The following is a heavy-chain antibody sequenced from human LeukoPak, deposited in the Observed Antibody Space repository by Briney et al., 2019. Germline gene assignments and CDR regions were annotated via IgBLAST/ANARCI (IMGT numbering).Heavy chain of an antibody. V-gene: IGHV1-69*13. D-gene: IGHD2-21*02. CDR3: ARDPAYCGGDCYNNY. Sequence: SVKVSCKASGGTFSSYAISWVRQAPGQGLEWMGGIIPIFGTANYAQKFQGRVTITADESTSTAYMELSSLRSEDTAVYYCARDPAYCGGDCYNNYWGQGTLVTVSS. J-gene: IGHJ4*02. CDR2: IIPIFGTA. CDR1: GGTFSSYA.